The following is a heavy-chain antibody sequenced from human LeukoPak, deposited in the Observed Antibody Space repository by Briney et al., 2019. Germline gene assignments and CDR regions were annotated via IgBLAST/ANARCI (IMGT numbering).Heavy chain of an antibody. V-gene: IGHV1-69*13. J-gene: IGHJ6*02. CDR3: ARLDEYSSSSRYYGMDV. Sequence: SVKVSCKASGGTFSSYGISWVRQAPRQGLEWMGGIIPIFGTANYAQKFQGRVTITADESTSTAYMELSSLRSEDTAVYYCARLDEYSSSSRYYGMDVWGQGTTVTVSS. D-gene: IGHD6-6*01. CDR1: GGTFSSYG. CDR2: IIPIFGTA.